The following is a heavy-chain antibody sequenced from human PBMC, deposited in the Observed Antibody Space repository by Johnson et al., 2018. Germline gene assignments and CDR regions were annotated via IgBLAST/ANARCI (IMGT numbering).Heavy chain of an antibody. CDR1: GFTFSSYD. Sequence: EVQLVESGGGLVQPGGSLRLSCAASGFTFSSYDMSWVRQSPGKGLEWVSGIGGSGGSTSYADSVKGRFTISRANSKNPLYQQMNSLRIEDTAVYYCAREEDWGSTPFYYYYMDVWAKVTTVTVSS. V-gene: IGHV3-23*04. CDR2: IGGSGGST. D-gene: IGHD7-27*01. CDR3: AREEDWGSTPFYYYYMDV. J-gene: IGHJ6*03.